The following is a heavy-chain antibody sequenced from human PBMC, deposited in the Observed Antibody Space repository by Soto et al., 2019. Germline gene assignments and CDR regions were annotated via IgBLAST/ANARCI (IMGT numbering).Heavy chain of an antibody. CDR3: ARFPYGRGDWFDP. Sequence: SETLSLTCTVSGGSISSGAYYWSWIRQHPGKGLEWIGYIYYSGSTYYNPSLTSRVTISIDTSKNQFSLKLSSVTAADTAVYYCARFPYGRGDWFDPWGQGTLVTVSS. J-gene: IGHJ5*02. CDR2: IYYSGST. V-gene: IGHV4-31*03. D-gene: IGHD1-26*01. CDR1: GGSISSGAYY.